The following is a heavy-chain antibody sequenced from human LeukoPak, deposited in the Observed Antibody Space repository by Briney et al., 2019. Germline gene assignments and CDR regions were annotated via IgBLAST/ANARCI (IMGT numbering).Heavy chain of an antibody. D-gene: IGHD3-22*01. Sequence: SETLSLTCTVSGYSISGGYYWGWIRQPPGKGLEWIGSIYHNGNTFYNPSLKSRVTKSVDTSKNQFSLKLSSVTAADSAVYFCARNYYDTKKPWDWGQGTLVTVSS. CDR3: ARNYYDTKKPWD. V-gene: IGHV4-38-2*02. J-gene: IGHJ4*02. CDR2: IYHNGNT. CDR1: GYSISGGYY.